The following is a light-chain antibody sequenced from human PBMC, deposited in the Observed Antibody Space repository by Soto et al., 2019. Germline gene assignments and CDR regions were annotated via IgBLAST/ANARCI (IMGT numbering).Light chain of an antibody. CDR1: QSISSW. J-gene: IGKJ1*01. CDR3: QQYNSYSRT. CDR2: KAS. V-gene: IGKV1-5*03. Sequence: IQMTPSPSTLSASVGDRITIPCRASQSISSWLAWYQQKPGKAPKLLIYKASSLESGVPSRFSGSGSGTEFTLTISSLQPDDFATYYCQQYNSYSRTFGQGSKVDI.